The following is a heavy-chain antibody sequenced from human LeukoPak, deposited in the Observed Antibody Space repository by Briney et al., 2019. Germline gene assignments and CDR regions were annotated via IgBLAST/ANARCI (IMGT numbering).Heavy chain of an antibody. V-gene: IGHV3-20*04. CDR3: ARAYTSSRHYYYYYMDV. Sequence: GGSLRLSCAASGFMFDDYGMSWVRHAPGKGLEWVSGITWDSETTGYADSVKGRFTISRDNAKNSLYLQMNSLRAEDTALYYCARAYTSSRHYYYYYMDVWGKGTTVTASS. J-gene: IGHJ6*03. CDR1: GFMFDDYG. D-gene: IGHD6-13*01. CDR2: ITWDSETT.